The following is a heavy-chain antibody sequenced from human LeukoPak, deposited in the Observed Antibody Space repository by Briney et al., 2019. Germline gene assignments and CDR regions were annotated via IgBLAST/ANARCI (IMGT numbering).Heavy chain of an antibody. CDR1: GYSISSGYY. V-gene: IGHV4-38-2*02. D-gene: IGHD3-16*01. CDR3: ARNLPGGDDI. Sequence: SETLSLTCTVSGYSISSGYYWGWIRQPPGKGLEWIGGIYHSGSTYYNPSLKSRVTISVDTSKNQFSLKLSSVTAADTAVYYCARNLPGGDDIWGQGTMVTVSS. J-gene: IGHJ3*02. CDR2: IYHSGST.